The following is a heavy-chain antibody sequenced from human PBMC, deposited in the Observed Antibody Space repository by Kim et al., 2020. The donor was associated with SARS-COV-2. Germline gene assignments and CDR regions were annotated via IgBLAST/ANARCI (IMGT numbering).Heavy chain of an antibody. D-gene: IGHD6-19*01. CDR2: IIPIFGTA. CDR3: ARGESNSSGWWGGYNWFDP. J-gene: IGHJ5*02. CDR1: GGTFSSYA. V-gene: IGHV1-69*13. Sequence: SVKVSCKASGGTFSSYAISWVRQAPGQGLEWMGGIIPIFGTANYAQKFQGRVTITADESTSTAYMELSSLRSEDTAVYYCARGESNSSGWWGGYNWFDPWGQGTLVTVSS.